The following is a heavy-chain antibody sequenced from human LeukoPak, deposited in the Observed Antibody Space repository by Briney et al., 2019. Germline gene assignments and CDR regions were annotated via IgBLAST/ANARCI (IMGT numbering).Heavy chain of an antibody. CDR3: ASHVTVLGTRGFDY. J-gene: IGHJ4*02. V-gene: IGHV4-34*01. CDR1: GGSFSGYY. D-gene: IGHD6-19*01. Sequence: SETLSLTCAVYGGSFSGYYWSWIRQPPGKGLEWIGEIYHGGDTNYDPSVKSRVTMSVDKSKNHFSLNLRSVTAADTAIYYCASHVTVLGTRGFDYWGQGILVTVSS. CDR2: IYHGGDT.